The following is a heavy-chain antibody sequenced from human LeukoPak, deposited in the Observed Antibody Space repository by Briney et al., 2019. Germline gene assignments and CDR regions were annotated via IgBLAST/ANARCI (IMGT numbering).Heavy chain of an antibody. CDR1: GYTFTGYY. D-gene: IGHD5-24*01. J-gene: IGHJ4*02. V-gene: IGHV1-2*06. Sequence: GASVKVSCKASGYTFTGYYMHWVRQAPGQGLEWMGRINPNSGGTNYAQKFQGRVTMTRDTSISTAYMELSRLRSDDTAVYYCARGVEMATIWFGYWGQGTLVTVSS. CDR3: ARGVEMATIWFGY. CDR2: INPNSGGT.